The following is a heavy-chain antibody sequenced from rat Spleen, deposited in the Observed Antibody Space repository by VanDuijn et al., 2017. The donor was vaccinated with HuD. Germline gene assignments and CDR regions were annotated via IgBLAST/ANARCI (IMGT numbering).Heavy chain of an antibody. D-gene: IGHD1-2*01. CDR2: ISYSGNT. V-gene: IGHV3-1*01. CDR1: GYSITSSY. J-gene: IGHJ1*01. CDR3: AKYSSSIYAYYWYFDL. Sequence: EVQLQESGPGLVKPSQSLSLTCSVTGYSITSSYRWNWIRKFPGNKMEWMGYISYSGNTNYNPSLKSRISITRGTSKNQFFLQLNSVTTEDTATYYCAKYSSSIYAYYWYFDLWGPGTMVTVSS.